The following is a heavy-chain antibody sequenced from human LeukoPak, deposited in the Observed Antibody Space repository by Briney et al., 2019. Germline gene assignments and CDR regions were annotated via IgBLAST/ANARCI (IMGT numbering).Heavy chain of an antibody. D-gene: IGHD4-11*01. CDR1: GFTFSSYW. CDR3: ARLRSKYWFDP. J-gene: IGHJ5*02. CDR2: IKQDGSEK. Sequence: PGGSLRLSCAASGFTFSSYWMSWVRQAPGKGLEWVANIKQDGSEKYYVDPVKGRFTISRDNAKHSLYLQMNSLRADDTAVYYCARLRSKYWFDPWGQGTLVTVSS. V-gene: IGHV3-7*02.